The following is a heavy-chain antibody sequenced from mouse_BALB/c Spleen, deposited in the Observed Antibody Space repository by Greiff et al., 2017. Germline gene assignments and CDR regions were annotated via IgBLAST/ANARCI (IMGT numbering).Heavy chain of an antibody. D-gene: IGHD2-1*01. J-gene: IGHJ3*01. CDR1: GDSITSGY. V-gene: IGHV3-8*02. CDR2: ISYSGST. Sequence: EVQRVESGPSLVKPSQTLSLTCSVTGDSITSGYWNWIRKFPGNKLEYMGYISYSGSTYYNPSLKSRISITRDTSKNQYYLQLNSVTTEDTATYYCAREGRNGNGWFAYWGQGTLVTVSA. CDR3: AREGRNGNGWFAY.